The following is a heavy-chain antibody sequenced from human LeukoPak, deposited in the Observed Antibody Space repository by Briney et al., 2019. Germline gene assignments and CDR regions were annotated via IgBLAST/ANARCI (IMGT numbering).Heavy chain of an antibody. CDR1: GFTFDDYG. J-gene: IGHJ4*02. Sequence: PGGSLRLSCAASGFTFDDYGMSWVRQAPGKGLEWVSGIDRNGDSTGYADSVEGRFTISRDNSKNTLYLQMNSLRAEDTAVYYCAKGYPGATATSVDYWGQGTLVTVSS. CDR2: IDRNGDST. V-gene: IGHV3-20*04. D-gene: IGHD1-26*01. CDR3: AKGYPGATATSVDY.